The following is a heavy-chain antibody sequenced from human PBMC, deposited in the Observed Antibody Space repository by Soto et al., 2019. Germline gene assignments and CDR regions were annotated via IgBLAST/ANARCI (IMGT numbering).Heavy chain of an antibody. CDR3: AKDGSGSTMYYYYGMDV. Sequence: GGSLRLSCAASGFTFDDYAMHWVRQAPGKGLEWVSGISWNSGSIGYADSVKGRFTISRDNAKNSLYLQMNSLRAEDTALYYCAKDGSGSTMYYYYGMDVWGQGTTVTVSS. CDR2: ISWNSGSI. V-gene: IGHV3-9*01. J-gene: IGHJ6*02. CDR1: GFTFDDYA. D-gene: IGHD3-10*01.